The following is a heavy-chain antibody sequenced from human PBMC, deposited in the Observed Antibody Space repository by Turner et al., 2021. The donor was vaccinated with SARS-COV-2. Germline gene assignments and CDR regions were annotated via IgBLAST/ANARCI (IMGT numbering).Heavy chain of an antibody. CDR3: AGERAAYYDFWSGYYGNNYYYGMDV. J-gene: IGHJ6*02. D-gene: IGHD3-3*01. V-gene: IGHV4-39*01. CDR1: GGSISSSSYY. Sequence: QLQLQESGPGLVKPSATLSLTCTVSGGSISSSSYYWGWNRQPPGKGLAWIGSIYYSGSTNYNPSLKSRDTISVDTSKNQFSLKLSSVTAADTAVYYCAGERAAYYDFWSGYYGNNYYYGMDVWGQGTTVTVSS. CDR2: IYYSGST.